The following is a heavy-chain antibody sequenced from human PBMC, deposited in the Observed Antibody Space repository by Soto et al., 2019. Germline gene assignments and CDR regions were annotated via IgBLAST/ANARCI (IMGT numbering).Heavy chain of an antibody. CDR3: AREALAAAGPSYYFYYMDV. J-gene: IGHJ6*03. Sequence: SETLSLTCTVSGGSISSDDYYWSWIRQHPGQGLEWIGYIYYSGSTSYNPSLRSRVTTSVDTSKNQFSLKLSSVTAADTAVYYCAREALAAAGPSYYFYYMDVWGKGTTVTVSS. D-gene: IGHD6-13*01. CDR1: GGSISSDDYY. V-gene: IGHV4-31*03. CDR2: IYYSGST.